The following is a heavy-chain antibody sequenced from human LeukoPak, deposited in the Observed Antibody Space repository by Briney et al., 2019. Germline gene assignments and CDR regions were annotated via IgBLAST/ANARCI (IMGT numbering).Heavy chain of an antibody. J-gene: IGHJ4*02. Sequence: PSETLSLTCTVSGGSISSSSYYWGWIRQPPGKGLEWIGSIYYSGSTYYNPSLKSRVTISVDTSKSQSSLRLSSVTAADTAVYFCARHPFATPFDYWGPGTLVTVSS. CDR2: IYYSGST. CDR1: GGSISSSSYY. CDR3: ARHPFATPFDY. D-gene: IGHD2-15*01. V-gene: IGHV4-39*01.